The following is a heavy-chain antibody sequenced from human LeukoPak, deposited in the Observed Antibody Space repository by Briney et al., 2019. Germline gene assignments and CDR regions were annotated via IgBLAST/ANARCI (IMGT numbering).Heavy chain of an antibody. CDR3: ATSSTNPPRYYYYMDV. Sequence: SVKVSCKASGGTFSSYAISWVRQAPGQGLEWMGGIIPIFGTANYAQKFQGRVTITTDESTSTAYMELSSLRSEDTAVYYCATSSTNPPRYYYYMDVWGKGTTVTVSS. J-gene: IGHJ6*03. D-gene: IGHD2-2*01. CDR1: GGTFSSYA. V-gene: IGHV1-69*05. CDR2: IIPIFGTA.